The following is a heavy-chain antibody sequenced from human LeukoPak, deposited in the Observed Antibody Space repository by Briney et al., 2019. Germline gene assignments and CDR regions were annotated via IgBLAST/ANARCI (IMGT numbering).Heavy chain of an antibody. CDR2: IYYSGST. CDR3: ARDDYDSSGYEWFDP. J-gene: IGHJ5*02. V-gene: IGHV4-59*01. D-gene: IGHD3-22*01. Sequence: SETLSLTCTVPGGSISSYYWSWIRQPPGKGLEWIGYIYYSGSTNYNPSLKSRVTISVDTSKNQFSLKLSSVTAADTAVYYCARDDYDSSGYEWFDPWGQGTLVTVSS. CDR1: GGSISSYY.